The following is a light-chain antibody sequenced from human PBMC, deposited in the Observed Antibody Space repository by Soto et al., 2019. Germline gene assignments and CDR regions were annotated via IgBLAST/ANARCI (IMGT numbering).Light chain of an antibody. CDR3: QQYGSSPA. V-gene: IGKV3-20*01. CDR1: QSVSSSY. CDR2: GAS. Sequence: EIALTQSPGTLSLSPGERATLSCRASQSVSSSYLALYQQKPGQAPRLLIYGASSRATGIPDRFSGSGSGTDFTLTISRLEPEDFAVYYCQQYGSSPAFGGGTKVDIK. J-gene: IGKJ4*01.